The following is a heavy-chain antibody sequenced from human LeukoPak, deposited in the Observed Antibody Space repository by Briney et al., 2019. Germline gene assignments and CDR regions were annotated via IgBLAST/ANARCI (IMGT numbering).Heavy chain of an antibody. J-gene: IGHJ5*02. Sequence: ASVKVSCKASGYTFTSYGISWVRQAPGQGLEWMGWISAYNGNTNYAQKLQGRVTMTTDTSTSTAYMELRSLRSDDTAVYYCARDVLLWFGEPYNNWFDPWGQGTLVTVSS. CDR3: ARDVLLWFGEPYNNWFDP. CDR2: ISAYNGNT. CDR1: GYTFTSYG. V-gene: IGHV1-18*01. D-gene: IGHD3-10*01.